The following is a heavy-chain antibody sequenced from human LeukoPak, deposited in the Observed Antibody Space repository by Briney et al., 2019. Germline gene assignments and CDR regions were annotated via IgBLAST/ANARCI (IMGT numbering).Heavy chain of an antibody. CDR2: IGTAGDT. CDR1: GFTFSSYA. Sequence: GGSLRLSCAASGFTFSSYAMSWVRQATGKGLEWVSAIGTAGDTYYPGSVKGRFTISRENAKNSLYLQMNSLRAGDTAVYYCARSRITMVRGELGAFDIWGQGTMVTVSS. V-gene: IGHV3-13*01. CDR3: ARSRITMVRGELGAFDI. J-gene: IGHJ3*02. D-gene: IGHD3-10*01.